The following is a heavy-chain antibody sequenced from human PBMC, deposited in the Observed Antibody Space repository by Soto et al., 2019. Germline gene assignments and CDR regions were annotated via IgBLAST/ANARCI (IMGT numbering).Heavy chain of an antibody. CDR2: INEDGSEK. Sequence: EVQLVESGGGLVQPGGSLRLSCAASGFSFTSYWMDWVRQAPGKGLEWVAMINEDGSEKYYVDSVKGRFTISRDHAKNPLYLEMDSRRAEDTAVYYCVADYDAKGWGTYWGQGNLVTVSS. CDR3: VADYDAKGWGTY. CDR1: GFSFTSYW. J-gene: IGHJ4*02. D-gene: IGHD3-16*01. V-gene: IGHV3-7*04.